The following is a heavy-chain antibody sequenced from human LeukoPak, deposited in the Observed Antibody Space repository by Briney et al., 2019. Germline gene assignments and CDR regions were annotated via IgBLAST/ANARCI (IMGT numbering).Heavy chain of an antibody. CDR3: AKSYNGYESKPDY. D-gene: IGHD5-12*01. V-gene: IGHV3-74*01. CDR2: ISGDGSST. Sequence: GGSLRLSCAASGFSFSNSWMHWVRQAPGKGLVCVSRISGDGSSTSYADSVKGRFTVSRDNAKNTLYLQMNSLRAEDTAVYYCAKSYNGYESKPDYWGQGTLVTVSS. J-gene: IGHJ4*02. CDR1: GFSFSNSW.